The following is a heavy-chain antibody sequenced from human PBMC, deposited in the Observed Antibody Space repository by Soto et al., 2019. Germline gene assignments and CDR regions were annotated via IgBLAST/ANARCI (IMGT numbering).Heavy chain of an antibody. Sequence: QLQLQESGPGLVKPSETLSLTCTVSGGSISSSSYYWGWIRQPPGKGLEWIGSIYYSGSTYYNPSLKSRVTISVDTSKHQFALKLSSVTAADTAVYYCAGIPWGSLAYWGQGTLVTVSS. CDR3: AGIPWGSLAY. CDR1: GGSISSSSYY. V-gene: IGHV4-39*01. CDR2: IYYSGST. J-gene: IGHJ4*02. D-gene: IGHD2-21*01.